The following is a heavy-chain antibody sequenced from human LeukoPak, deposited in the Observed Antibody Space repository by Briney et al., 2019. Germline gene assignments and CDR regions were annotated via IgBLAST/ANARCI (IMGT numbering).Heavy chain of an antibody. V-gene: IGHV4-34*01. CDR3: ARGGPPPSRSGWYKHYYGMDV. CDR2: IDHSGGT. J-gene: IGHJ6*02. CDR1: GGSLSDYR. D-gene: IGHD6-19*01. Sequence: SESLSLTCAVYGGSLSDYRWSWIRQPPGKGLEWIGEIDHSGGTNYNPSLKSRVTISVDTSKNQFSLKLSSVTAADTAVYYCARGGPPPSRSGWYKHYYGMDVWGQGTTVTVSS.